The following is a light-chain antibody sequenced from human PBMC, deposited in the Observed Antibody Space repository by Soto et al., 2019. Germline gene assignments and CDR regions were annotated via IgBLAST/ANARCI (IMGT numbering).Light chain of an antibody. Sequence: QSVLTQPPSVSAAPGQKVTISCSGSSSNIGSDFVSWYQQLPGTAPKLLIYEDNKRPSGIPDRFSGSKSGTSATLGITGLQTGGEADYYCGAWDTSLSGGVFGGGTKPTVL. V-gene: IGLV1-51*02. CDR3: GAWDTSLSGGV. CDR2: EDN. CDR1: SSNIGSDF. J-gene: IGLJ2*01.